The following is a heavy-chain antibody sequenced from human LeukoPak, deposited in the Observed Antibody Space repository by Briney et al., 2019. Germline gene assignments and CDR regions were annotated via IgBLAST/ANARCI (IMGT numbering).Heavy chain of an antibody. V-gene: IGHV3-64D*09. J-gene: IGHJ4*02. Sequence: VGSLRLSCAASGFAFSSYAMRWVRQAPRKGLEYVSAISSNGGSTYYAHSVKGRFTISRDNSKNTLYLQMSSVRAEDTAVYYCVCRSGYQFDYWGQGTLVTVSS. CDR2: ISSNGGST. D-gene: IGHD3-22*01. CDR1: GFAFSSYA. CDR3: VCRSGYQFDY.